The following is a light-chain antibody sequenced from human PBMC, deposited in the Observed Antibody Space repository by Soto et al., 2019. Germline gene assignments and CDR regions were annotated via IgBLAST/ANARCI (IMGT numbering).Light chain of an antibody. CDR1: SSNIGSNT. CDR3: AAWDGSLKGYV. CDR2: SSD. V-gene: IGLV1-44*01. J-gene: IGLJ1*01. Sequence: QSVLTQPPSASGTPGQRVTISCSGSSSNIGSNTVDWYRQLPGTAPKLLINSSDQQPSGVPDRFSGSKSGTSASLAISGLQSEDEAEYYCAAWDGSLKGYVFGTGTKLTVL.